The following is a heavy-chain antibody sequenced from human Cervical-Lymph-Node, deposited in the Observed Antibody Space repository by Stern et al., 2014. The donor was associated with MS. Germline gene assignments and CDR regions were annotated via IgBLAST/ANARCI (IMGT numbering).Heavy chain of an antibody. CDR2: IIPIFGTA. D-gene: IGHD3-22*01. J-gene: IGHJ4*02. CDR3: ARPTYYYDSSGNFGFDY. Sequence: QLVQSGAEVKKPGSSVKVSCKASGGTFSSYAISWVRQAPGQGLEWMGGIIPIFGTANYAQKFQGRVTITADESTSTAYMELSSLRSEDTAVYYCARPTYYYDSSGNFGFDYWGQGTLVTVSS. CDR1: GGTFSSYA. V-gene: IGHV1-69*01.